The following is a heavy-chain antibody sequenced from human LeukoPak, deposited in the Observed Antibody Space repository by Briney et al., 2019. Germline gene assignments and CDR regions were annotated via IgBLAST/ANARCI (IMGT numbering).Heavy chain of an antibody. J-gene: IGHJ6*04. Sequence: SETLSLTCTVSGYSISTGYYWDWIRQPPGKGLEWIGTFYHGGSTYYNPSLKSRVTISVDPSKNQFSLNLTSVTAADTAVYYCARGPPYAPGVLDVWGKGTTVTISS. CDR3: ARGPPYAPGVLDV. V-gene: IGHV4-38-2*02. CDR2: FYHGGST. CDR1: GYSISTGYY. D-gene: IGHD7-27*01.